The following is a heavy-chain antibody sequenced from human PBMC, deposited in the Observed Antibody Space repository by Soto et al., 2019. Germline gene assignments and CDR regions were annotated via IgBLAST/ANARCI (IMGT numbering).Heavy chain of an antibody. D-gene: IGHD1-1*01. CDR2: INHSGST. CDR1: GGSFSGYY. V-gene: IGHV4-34*01. Sequence: SETLSLTCAVYGGSFSGYYWSWIRQPPGKGLEWIGEINHSGSTNYNPSLKSRVTISVDTSKNQFSLKLSSVTAADTAVYYCARGQGWLQLNAFDIWGQGTMVTVSS. J-gene: IGHJ3*02. CDR3: ARGQGWLQLNAFDI.